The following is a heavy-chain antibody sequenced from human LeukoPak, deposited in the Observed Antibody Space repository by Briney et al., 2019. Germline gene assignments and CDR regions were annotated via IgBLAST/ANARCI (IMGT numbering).Heavy chain of an antibody. Sequence: SETLSLTCAVSGGSISSSNWWGWIRQPPGKGLEWIGYIYYSGSTYYNPSLKSRVTMSVDTSKNQFSLKLSSVTAVDTAVYYCARNLGSATEGWFDPWGQGTLVTVSS. J-gene: IGHJ5*02. CDR2: IYYSGST. CDR1: GGSISSSNW. D-gene: IGHD3-16*01. V-gene: IGHV4-28*01. CDR3: ARNLGSATEGWFDP.